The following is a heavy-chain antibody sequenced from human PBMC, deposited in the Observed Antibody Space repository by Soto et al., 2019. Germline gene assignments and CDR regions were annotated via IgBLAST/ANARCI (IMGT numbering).Heavy chain of an antibody. J-gene: IGHJ4*02. CDR1: GFTFTNAW. CDR3: TTEKGY. CDR2: IRSKTDGGTP. V-gene: IGHV3-15*07. Sequence: EVQLVESGGGLVKPGESLRLSCAASGFTFTNAWMNWVRQAPGKGLEWVGRIRSKTDGGTPEYAAPVKGIFTISRDDSKNTLYVQMNSLKTEDTAIYYCTTEKGYWGQGTLVTVSS.